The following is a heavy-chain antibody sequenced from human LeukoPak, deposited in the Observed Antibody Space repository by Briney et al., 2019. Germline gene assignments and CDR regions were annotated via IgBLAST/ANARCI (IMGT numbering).Heavy chain of an antibody. D-gene: IGHD2-15*01. Sequence: ASVKVSFKASGYTFTSYGISWVRQAPGQGLEWMGWISAYNGNTNYAQKLQGRVTMTTDTSTSTAYMELRSLRSDDTAVYYCARELGYCSGGSCGWFDPWGQGTLVTVSS. J-gene: IGHJ5*02. CDR2: ISAYNGNT. V-gene: IGHV1-18*04. CDR1: GYTFTSYG. CDR3: ARELGYCSGGSCGWFDP.